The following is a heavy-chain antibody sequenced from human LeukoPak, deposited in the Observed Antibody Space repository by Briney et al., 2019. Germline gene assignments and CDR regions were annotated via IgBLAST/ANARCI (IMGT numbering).Heavy chain of an antibody. CDR1: GYIFTSYD. J-gene: IGHJ3*02. D-gene: IGHD2-2*02. Sequence: ASVKVSCKASGYIFTSYDINWVRQATGQGLEWMGWMNPNSGNTGYAQKFQGRVTITRNTSISTAYMELSSLRSEDTAVYYCARGHGMYQLLYRAFDIWGQGTMVTVSS. CDR3: ARGHGMYQLLYRAFDI. V-gene: IGHV1-8*03. CDR2: MNPNSGNT.